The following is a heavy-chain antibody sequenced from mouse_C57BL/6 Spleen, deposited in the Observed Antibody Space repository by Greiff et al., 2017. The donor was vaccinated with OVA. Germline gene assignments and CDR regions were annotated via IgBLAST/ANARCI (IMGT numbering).Heavy chain of an antibody. CDR3: ARSGYSNYED. CDR2: IYPGSGNT. D-gene: IGHD2-5*01. J-gene: IGHJ2*01. Sequence: QVQLQQSGAELVRPGASVKLSCKASGYTFTDYYINWVKQRPGQGLEWIARIYPGSGNTYYNEKFKGKATLTAEKSSSTAYMQLSSLTSEDSAVYFCARSGYSNYEDWGQGTTLTVSS. V-gene: IGHV1-76*01. CDR1: GYTFTDYY.